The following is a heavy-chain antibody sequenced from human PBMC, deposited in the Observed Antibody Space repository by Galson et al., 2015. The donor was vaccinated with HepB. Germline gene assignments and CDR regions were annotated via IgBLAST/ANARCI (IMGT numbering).Heavy chain of an antibody. CDR2: VSSNTIYT. D-gene: IGHD4-17*01. Sequence: SLRLSCAASGFTFSDYYMSWIRQAPGKGLEWLAYVSSNTIYTNYADSAKGRFTVSRDNVKNSISLQMNHLSVEDTAMYYCARVADSHYGDHTHFDSWGQGALVTVSS. CDR1: GFTFSDYY. V-gene: IGHV3-11*06. J-gene: IGHJ4*02. CDR3: ARVADSHYGDHTHFDS.